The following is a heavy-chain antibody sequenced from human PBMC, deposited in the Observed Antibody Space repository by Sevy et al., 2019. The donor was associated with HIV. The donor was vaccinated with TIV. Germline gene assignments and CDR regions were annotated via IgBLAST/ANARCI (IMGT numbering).Heavy chain of an antibody. V-gene: IGHV1-46*01. D-gene: IGHD3-10*01. J-gene: IGHJ4*02. CDR3: ANDGCLGTADGVYFDY. CDR1: GYSFTEFY. Sequence: ASVKVSCKASGYSFTEFYMHWVRQAPGQGLEWMGIIKPNDDFIRYAQRFQGRITMTRDASTRTVYIEASCLKSEDTAMYYCANDGCLGTADGVYFDYWGQGALVTVSS. CDR2: IKPNDDFI.